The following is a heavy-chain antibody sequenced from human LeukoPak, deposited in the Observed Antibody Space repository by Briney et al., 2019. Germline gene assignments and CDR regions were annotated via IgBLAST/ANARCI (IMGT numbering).Heavy chain of an antibody. J-gene: IGHJ4*02. V-gene: IGHV4-34*01. D-gene: IGHD1-26*01. CDR2: INHSGST. CDR3: ARSGVGAIRFDY. Sequence: SETLSLTCAVYGGSFSGYYRSWIRQPPGKGLEWIGEINHSGSTNYNPSLKSRVTISVDTSKNQFSLKLSSVTAADTAVYYCARSGVGAIRFDYWGQGTLVTVSS. CDR1: GGSFSGYY.